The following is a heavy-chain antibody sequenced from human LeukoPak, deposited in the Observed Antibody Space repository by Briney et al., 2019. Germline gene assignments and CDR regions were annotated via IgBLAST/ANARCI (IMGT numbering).Heavy chain of an antibody. J-gene: IGHJ4*02. CDR3: AKFRSAAVADRGLDY. CDR1: GFTFSSYA. V-gene: IGHV3-23*01. Sequence: GGSLRLSCVASGFTFSSYAMSWVRQAPGKGLECVSAISPGGGSTFYADSVKGRFTISRDNSKSTLYLQMNSLRAEDTAVYYCAKFRSAAVADRGLDYWGQGTLVTVSS. CDR2: ISPGGGST. D-gene: IGHD6-19*01.